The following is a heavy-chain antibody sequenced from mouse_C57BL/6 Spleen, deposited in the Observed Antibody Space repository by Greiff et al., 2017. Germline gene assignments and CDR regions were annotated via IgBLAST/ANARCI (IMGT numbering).Heavy chain of an antibody. CDR1: GFTFSDYY. Sequence: EVNLVESEGGLVQPGSSMKLSCTASGFTFSDYYMAWVRQVPEKGLEWVANINYDGSSTYYLDSLKSRFIISRDNAKNILYLQMSSLKSEDTATYYCARGTGRPYAMDYWGQGTSVTVSS. J-gene: IGHJ4*01. V-gene: IGHV5-16*01. D-gene: IGHD4-1*01. CDR2: INYDGSST. CDR3: ARGTGRPYAMDY.